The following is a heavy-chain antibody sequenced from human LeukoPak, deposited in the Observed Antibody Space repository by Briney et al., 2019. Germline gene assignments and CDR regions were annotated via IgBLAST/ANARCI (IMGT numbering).Heavy chain of an antibody. J-gene: IGHJ5*02. Sequence: PGGSLRLSCVASGFTFSSYGMHWVRQAPGKGLEWVAFIRYDGSNKYYADSVKGRFTISRDNSKNTLYLQMNSLRAEDTAVYYCAPTDRYGEGWWFDPWGQGTLVTVSS. CDR1: GFTFSSYG. CDR2: IRYDGSNK. V-gene: IGHV3-30*02. D-gene: IGHD4-17*01. CDR3: APTDRYGEGWWFDP.